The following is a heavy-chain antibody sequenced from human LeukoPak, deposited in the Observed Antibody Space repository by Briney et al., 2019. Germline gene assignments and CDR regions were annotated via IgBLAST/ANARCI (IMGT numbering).Heavy chain of an antibody. D-gene: IGHD3-3*01. J-gene: IGHJ5*02. CDR1: GYRFTNYL. V-gene: IGHV5-51*01. Sequence: GESLKISCKGSGYRFTNYLIGWVRQMPGKGLEWMGIIFPGDSHTRYSPSFQGQVTMSADKSISTAYLQWSSLRASDTAMYYCARSSVNWFDPWGQGTLVTVSS. CDR2: IFPGDSHT. CDR3: ARSSVNWFDP.